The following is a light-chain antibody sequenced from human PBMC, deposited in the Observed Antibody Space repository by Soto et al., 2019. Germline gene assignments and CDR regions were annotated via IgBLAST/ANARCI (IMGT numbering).Light chain of an antibody. CDR1: SANIGSHN. CDR3: AAWDDSLSGRV. V-gene: IGLV1-47*01. J-gene: IGLJ3*02. Sequence: QSVLTQPPSASGTPGQRVTISCSGSSANIGSHNVYWYQQLPGTAPRLLIYRNDQRPSGVPDRFSGSKSGTSGSLAISGLRSEDEADYYCAAWDDSLSGRVFGGGTKVTVL. CDR2: RND.